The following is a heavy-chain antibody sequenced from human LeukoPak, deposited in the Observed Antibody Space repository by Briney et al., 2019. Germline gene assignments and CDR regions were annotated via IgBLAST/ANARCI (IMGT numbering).Heavy chain of an antibody. CDR3: ARDRWTRHYFDY. Sequence: PSETLSLTCTVSGGSISSSSYYWGWIRQPPGKGLEWIGTIYYSGSTCYNPSLKSRVTISVDTSKNQFSLKLSSVTAADTAVYYCARDRWTRHYFDYWGQGTLVTVSS. CDR1: GGSISSSSYY. CDR2: IYYSGST. J-gene: IGHJ4*02. V-gene: IGHV4-39*07. D-gene: IGHD4-23*01.